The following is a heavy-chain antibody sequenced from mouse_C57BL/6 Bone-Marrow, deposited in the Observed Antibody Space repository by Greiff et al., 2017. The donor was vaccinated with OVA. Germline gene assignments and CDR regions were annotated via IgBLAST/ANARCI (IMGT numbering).Heavy chain of an antibody. Sequence: VQLQQSGPELVKPGASVKISCKASGYSFTDYNMNWVKQSNGKSLEWIGVINPNYGTTSYNQKFKGKATLTVDKSSSTAYMQLNSLTSEDSAVYSGEVYYGSSYRYCDVWGSGTTVTVSS. CDR1: GYSFTDYN. CDR2: INPNYGTT. D-gene: IGHD1-1*01. V-gene: IGHV1-39*01. J-gene: IGHJ1*01. CDR3: EVYYGSSYRYCDV.